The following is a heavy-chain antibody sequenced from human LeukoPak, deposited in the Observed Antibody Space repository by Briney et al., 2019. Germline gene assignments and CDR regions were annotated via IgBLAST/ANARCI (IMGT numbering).Heavy chain of an antibody. CDR2: INSDGSST. CDR1: GFTFSSYW. V-gene: IGHV3-74*01. Sequence: PGGPLRLSCAASGFTFSSYWMHWVRQAPGKGLVWVSRINSDGSSTSYADSVKGRFTISRDNAKNTLYLQMNSLRAEDTAVYYCVRPITGTTNSRDVAFDIWGQGTMVTVSS. D-gene: IGHD1-7*01. CDR3: VRPITGTTNSRDVAFDI. J-gene: IGHJ3*02.